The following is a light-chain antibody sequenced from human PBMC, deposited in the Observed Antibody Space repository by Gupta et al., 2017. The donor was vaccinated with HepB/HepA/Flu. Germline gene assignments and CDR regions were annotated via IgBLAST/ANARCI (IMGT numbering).Light chain of an antibody. CDR1: QSVSRY. J-gene: IGKJ4*01. Sequence: EIVLTQSPVTLPLSPGERATLSCRASQSVSRYLAWYQQKPGQPPSLLVFDAANRATGVPARFSGSGSGTDFTLTISSLEPEDFAVYYCQQRINWPITFGGGTRVEIK. CDR2: DAA. CDR3: QQRINWPIT. V-gene: IGKV3-11*01.